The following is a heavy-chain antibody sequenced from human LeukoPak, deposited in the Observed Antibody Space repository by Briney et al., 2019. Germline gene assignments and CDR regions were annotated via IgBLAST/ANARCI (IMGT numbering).Heavy chain of an antibody. J-gene: IGHJ4*02. CDR3: ARVYGDYAFDY. V-gene: IGHV4-59*01. D-gene: IGHD4-17*01. CDR1: GGSISSYY. CDR2: IYYSGST. Sequence: PSETLSLTCTVSGGSISSYYWSWIRQPPGKGLEWIGYIYYSGSTNYNPSLKSRVTISVDTSKNQFSLKLSSVTAADTAVYYCARVYGDYAFDYWGQGTLVTVSP.